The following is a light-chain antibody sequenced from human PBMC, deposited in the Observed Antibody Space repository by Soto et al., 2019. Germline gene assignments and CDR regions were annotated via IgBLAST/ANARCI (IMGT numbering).Light chain of an antibody. V-gene: IGKV3-20*01. CDR2: AAS. CDR1: QSVTSNY. CDR3: QQYGTSPPWT. Sequence: ETVMTQSPVTLSVSPGERATLSCRASQSVTSNYLAWYQQKPGQAPRLLIYAASRRAPGIPDRFSASGSGTDFTLTISRLEPEDFAVYFCQQYGTSPPWTFGQGTKVDIK. J-gene: IGKJ1*01.